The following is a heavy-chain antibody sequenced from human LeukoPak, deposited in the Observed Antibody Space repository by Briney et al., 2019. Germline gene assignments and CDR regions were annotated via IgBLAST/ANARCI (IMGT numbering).Heavy chain of an antibody. CDR1: GITLSNYG. CDR3: AKRGVVIRVILVGFHKEAYYFDS. D-gene: IGHD3-22*01. V-gene: IGHV3-23*01. Sequence: GGSLRLSCAVSGITLSNYGMSWVRQAPGKGLEWVAGISDSGGSRNYANSVKGRFTISRDNPKNTLYLQMNSLRAEDTAVYFCAKRGVVIRVILVGFHKEAYYFDSWGQGALVTVSS. CDR2: ISDSGGSR. J-gene: IGHJ4*02.